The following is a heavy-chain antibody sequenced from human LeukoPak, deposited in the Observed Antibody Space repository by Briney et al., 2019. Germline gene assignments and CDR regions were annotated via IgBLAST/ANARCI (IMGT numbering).Heavy chain of an antibody. CDR3: ARDIAPRGYSYGFGY. D-gene: IGHD5-18*01. CDR2: IKQDGSEK. J-gene: IGHJ4*02. CDR1: GFTFSDYY. V-gene: IGHV3-7*01. Sequence: GGSLRLSCAASGFTFSDYYMSWIRQAPGKGLEWVANIKQDGSEKYYVDSVKGRFTISRDSSKNSLTLQMNSLRGEDTAIYYCARDIAPRGYSYGFGYWGQGTLVTVSS.